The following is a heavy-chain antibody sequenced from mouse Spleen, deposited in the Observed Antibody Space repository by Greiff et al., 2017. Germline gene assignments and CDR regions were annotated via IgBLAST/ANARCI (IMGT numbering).Heavy chain of an antibody. V-gene: IGHV5-9-3*01. J-gene: IGHJ2*01. CDR1: GFTFSSYA. CDR2: ISSGGGNT. Sequence: EVQVVESGGGLVKLGGSLKLSCAASGFTFSSYAMSWVRQTPEKRLEWVATISSGGGNTYYPDSVKGRFTISRDNAKNTLYLQMSSLKSEDTAMYYCARKGNWDYYFDYWGQGTTLTVSS. CDR3: ARKGNWDYYFDY. D-gene: IGHD4-1*01.